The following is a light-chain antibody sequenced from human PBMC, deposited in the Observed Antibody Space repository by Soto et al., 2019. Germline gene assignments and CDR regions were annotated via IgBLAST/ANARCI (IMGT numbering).Light chain of an antibody. CDR2: NVA. CDR1: QGVQNR. J-gene: IGKJ5*01. V-gene: IGKV1-13*02. CDR3: RQFNSYPVT. Sequence: AIQLTQSPSSLSASVGDTVTITCRASQGVQNRLTWYQQKPGKPPKLLISNVATLENGVPSRVSGRGSGTDFSLTITSPQAGDFATYYCRQFNSYPVTFDEGTRL.